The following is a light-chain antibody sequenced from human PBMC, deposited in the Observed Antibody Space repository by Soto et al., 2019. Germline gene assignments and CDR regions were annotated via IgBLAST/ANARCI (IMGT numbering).Light chain of an antibody. J-gene: IGKJ1*01. V-gene: IGKV3-20*01. CDR3: QQYVSSPRT. CDR1: QTVYNGF. Sequence: ENVLTQSPGTLSLSPGKRATLSCRASQTVYNGFLAWYQQKPGQAPRLLIYGASSRATGIPDRFSGSGSGTDFTLTISSLEPEDFAVYYCQQYVSSPRTFGQGTKVEI. CDR2: GAS.